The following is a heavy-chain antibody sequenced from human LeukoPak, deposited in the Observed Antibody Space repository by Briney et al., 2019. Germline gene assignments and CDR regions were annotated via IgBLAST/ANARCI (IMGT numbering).Heavy chain of an antibody. CDR2: ISGSGGST. V-gene: IGHV3-23*01. J-gene: IGHJ4*02. CDR1: GFIFRNAS. CDR3: AKDSSTGTTDY. D-gene: IGHD1-7*01. Sequence: GGSLRLSCAASGFIFRNASMSWVRQAPGKGLEWVSAISGSGGSTYYADSVKGRFTISRDNSKNTLYLQMNSLRAEDTAVYYCAKDSSTGTTDYWGQGTLVTVSS.